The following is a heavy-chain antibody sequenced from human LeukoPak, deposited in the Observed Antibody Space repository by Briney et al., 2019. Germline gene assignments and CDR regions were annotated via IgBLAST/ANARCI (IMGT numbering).Heavy chain of an antibody. CDR1: GFGITNYG. CDR3: AKDLPGFSSSWSHTDY. CDR2: ASYDGINK. D-gene: IGHD6-13*01. J-gene: IGHJ4*02. Sequence: GGSLRLSCASSGFGITNYGIHWVRQAPGKGLEWVAVASYDGINKYYADSVRGRFTVSRDNSKNTLYLQMNSLRAEDTAVYYCAKDLPGFSSSWSHTDYWGQGTLVTVSS. V-gene: IGHV3-30*18.